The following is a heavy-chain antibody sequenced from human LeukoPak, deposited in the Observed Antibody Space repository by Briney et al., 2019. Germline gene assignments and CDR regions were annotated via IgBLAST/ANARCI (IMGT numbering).Heavy chain of an antibody. V-gene: IGHV3-9*01. D-gene: IGHD3-22*01. CDR3: ARGWGRVITTWGAFDI. CDR2: ISWNSGSI. CDR1: GFTFDDYA. J-gene: IGHJ3*02. Sequence: GGSLRLSCAASGFTFDDYAMHWVRQAPGKGLEWVSGISWNSGSIGYADSVKGRFTISRDNAKNSLYLQMNSLRAEDTALYYCARGWGRVITTWGAFDIWGQGTMVTVSS.